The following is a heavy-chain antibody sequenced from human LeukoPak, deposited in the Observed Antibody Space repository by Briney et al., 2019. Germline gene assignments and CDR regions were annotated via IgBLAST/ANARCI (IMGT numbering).Heavy chain of an antibody. J-gene: IGHJ6*03. V-gene: IGHV1-2*02. CDR3: ARVVALTGTPVYYMDV. D-gene: IGHD6-19*01. CDR1: VYTFTGHY. CDR2: INPNSGGT. Sequence: ASVKVSCKASVYTFTGHYMHWVRQAPGQGLEWMGWINPNSGGTNYAQKFQGRGTMTRDTSISTAYMELNRLRSDDTAVYYCARVVALTGTPVYYMDVWGKGTTVTVSS.